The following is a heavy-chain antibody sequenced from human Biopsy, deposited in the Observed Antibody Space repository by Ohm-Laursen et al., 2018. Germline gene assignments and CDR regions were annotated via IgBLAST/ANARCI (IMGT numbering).Heavy chain of an antibody. Sequence: SVKVSCKASGGSFNSLDLSWVRQAPGQGLEWLGGIIPFSGTINYAQAFRGRVAITADESTSTVYLDLSSLRSEDAATYYCARRRGADFDYWGQGTLVTVSS. CDR3: ARRRGADFDY. D-gene: IGHD3-16*01. J-gene: IGHJ4*02. CDR2: IIPFSGTI. CDR1: GGSFNSLD. V-gene: IGHV1-69*13.